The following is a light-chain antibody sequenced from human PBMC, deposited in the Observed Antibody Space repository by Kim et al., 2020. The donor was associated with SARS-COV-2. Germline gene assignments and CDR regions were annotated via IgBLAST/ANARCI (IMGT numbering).Light chain of an antibody. V-gene: IGKV3-11*01. Sequence: TGERATHSCRASQSVTNYLAWYQQKPGQAPRLLIYDASNRATAIPARFSGSGSGTDFTLTISSLEPEDFAVYYCQQRSIWPLTFGGGTKVDIK. J-gene: IGKJ4*01. CDR1: QSVTNY. CDR2: DAS. CDR3: QQRSIWPLT.